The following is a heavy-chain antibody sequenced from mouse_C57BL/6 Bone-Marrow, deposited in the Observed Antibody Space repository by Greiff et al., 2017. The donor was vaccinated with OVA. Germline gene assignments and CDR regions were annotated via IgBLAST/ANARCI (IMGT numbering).Heavy chain of an antibody. CDR2: ILPSIGRT. V-gene: IGHV15-2*01. J-gene: IGHJ3*01. CDR3: ARPGYGSSYPLAY. D-gene: IGHD1-1*01. CDR1: DSEVFPIAY. Sequence: QVQLKESGSELRSPGSSVKLSCKDFDSEVFPIAYMSWVRQKPGHGFEWIGGILPSIGRTIYGEKFEDKATLDADTLSNTAYLELNSLTSEDSAIYYCARPGYGSSYPLAYWGQGTLVTVSA.